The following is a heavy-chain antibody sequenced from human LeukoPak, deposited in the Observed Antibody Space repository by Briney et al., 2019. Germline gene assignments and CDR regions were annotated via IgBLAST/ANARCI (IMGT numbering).Heavy chain of an antibody. Sequence: GGSLRLSCAASGFIFSSNWMSWVRLAPGKGLEWVANIKEDGTETYYVDSVKGRFTISRDNAKNTLYLQMDSLRAEDTAVYYCTRVSTTDDYWGQGTLVTVSS. D-gene: IGHD2/OR15-2a*01. CDR2: IKEDGTET. CDR1: GFIFSSNW. V-gene: IGHV3-7*04. CDR3: TRVSTTDDY. J-gene: IGHJ4*02.